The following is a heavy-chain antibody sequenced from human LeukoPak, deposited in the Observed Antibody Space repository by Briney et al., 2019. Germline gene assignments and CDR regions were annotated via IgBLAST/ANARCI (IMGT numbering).Heavy chain of an antibody. CDR2: ISYDGSNK. CDR1: GFTFSSYG. D-gene: IGHD3-10*01. J-gene: IGHJ4*02. CDR3: AKVEVYYYGSGSYLDY. V-gene: IGHV3-30*18. Sequence: GGSLRLSCAASGFTFSSYGMHWVRQAPGKGLEWVAVISYDGSNKYYADSVKGRFTISRDNSKNTLYLQMNSLRAEDTAVYYCAKVEVYYYGSGSYLDYWGQGTLVTVSS.